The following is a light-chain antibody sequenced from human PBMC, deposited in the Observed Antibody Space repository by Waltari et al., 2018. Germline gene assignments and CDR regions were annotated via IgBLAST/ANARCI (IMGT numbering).Light chain of an antibody. Sequence: DIQLTQSPSTLSASVGDRATLTCRASQSISTWLAWYQQKPGNAPKLLIYKASTLETGFPSRFSGSGSGTEFTLTISSLQPDDFATYFCQQYNSYLRTFGGGTKVEIQ. CDR2: KAS. J-gene: IGKJ4*02. CDR3: QQYNSYLRT. V-gene: IGKV1-5*03. CDR1: QSISTW.